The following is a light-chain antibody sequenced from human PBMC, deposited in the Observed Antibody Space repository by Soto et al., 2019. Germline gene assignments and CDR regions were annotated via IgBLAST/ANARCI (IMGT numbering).Light chain of an antibody. CDR2: GNS. V-gene: IGLV1-40*01. CDR1: SSNIGAGYD. J-gene: IGLJ1*01. CDR3: QSYDSSQSGYV. Sequence: QSVLTQPPSVSGAPVQRVTISCTGSSSNIGAGYDVHWYQQLPGTAPKLLIYGNSNRPSGVPDRFSGSKSGTSASLAITGLQAGDEADYYCQSYDSSQSGYVFGTGTKVTVL.